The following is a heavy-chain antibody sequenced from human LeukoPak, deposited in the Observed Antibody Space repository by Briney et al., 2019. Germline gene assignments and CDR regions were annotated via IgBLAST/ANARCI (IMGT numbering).Heavy chain of an antibody. CDR2: ISAYNGNT. Sequence: ASVKVSCKASGYTFTSYGISWVRQAPGQGLEWMGWISAYNGNTNYAQKLQGRVTMTTDTSTSTAYMELRSLRSDDTAVYYCPRIAVADNWFDPWGQGTLVTVSS. CDR3: PRIAVADNWFDP. CDR1: GYTFTSYG. V-gene: IGHV1-18*01. J-gene: IGHJ5*02. D-gene: IGHD6-19*01.